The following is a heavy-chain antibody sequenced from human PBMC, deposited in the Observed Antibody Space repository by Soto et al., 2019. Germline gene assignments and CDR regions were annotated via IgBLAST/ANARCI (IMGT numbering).Heavy chain of an antibody. CDR3: ARDPGLGDFWSGYIYYYGMDV. CDR2: ISSSSSSI. J-gene: IGHJ6*02. V-gene: IGHV3-48*04. Sequence: PGGSLRLSCAASGFTFSSYSMNWVRQAPGKGLEWVSCISSSSSSISYADSVKGRFTISRDNAKNTLYLQMNSLRAEDTAVYYCARDPGLGDFWSGYIYYYGMDVWGQGTTVTVSS. D-gene: IGHD3-3*01. CDR1: GFTFSSYS.